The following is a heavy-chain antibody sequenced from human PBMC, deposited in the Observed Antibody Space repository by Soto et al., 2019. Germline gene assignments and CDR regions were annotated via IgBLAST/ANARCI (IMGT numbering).Heavy chain of an antibody. CDR2: IYYSGTT. CDR1: GGSISSYY. Sequence: SETLSLTCTVSGGSISSYYWSWIRQPPGKGLEWIGYIYYSGTTNYNPSLKSRVTISVDLSKNRFSLRLSSVTTADTALYYCARTTAVPNTLRSRYFFDYWGQGTLVTVSS. CDR3: ARTTAVPNTLRSRYFFDY. J-gene: IGHJ4*02. D-gene: IGHD4-17*01. V-gene: IGHV4-59*01.